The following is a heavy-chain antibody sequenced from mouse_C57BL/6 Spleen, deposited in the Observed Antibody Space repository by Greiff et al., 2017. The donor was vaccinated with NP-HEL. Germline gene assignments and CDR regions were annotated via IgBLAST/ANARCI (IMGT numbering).Heavy chain of an antibody. J-gene: IGHJ1*03. V-gene: IGHV1-18*01. CDR3: ATSGASYWYFDV. D-gene: IGHD6-1*01. Sequence: EVQLQQSGPELVKPGASVKIPCKASGYTFTDYNMDWVKQSHGKSLEWIGDINPNNGGTIYNQKFKGKATLTVDKSSSTAYMELRSLTSEDTAVYYCATSGASYWYFDVWGTGTTVTVSS. CDR1: GYTFTDYN. CDR2: INPNNGGT.